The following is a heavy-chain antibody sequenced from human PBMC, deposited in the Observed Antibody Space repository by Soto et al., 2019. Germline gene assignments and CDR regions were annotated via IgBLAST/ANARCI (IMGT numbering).Heavy chain of an antibody. J-gene: IGHJ4*02. V-gene: IGHV4-61*08. CDR1: GDSIWISEYY. CDR2: IYYSGST. D-gene: IGHD3-16*01. Sequence: PSDTLALTCTFCGDSIWISEYYGALKPQPPGKAQVWIGIIYYSGSTNYNPSLKSRVTISVDTSKNQFSLKLSSVTAADTAVYYCARALDYGWGDCYEHILLRLYVFDFWGQRTLVTVSS. CDR3: ARALDYGWGDCYEHILLRLYVFDF.